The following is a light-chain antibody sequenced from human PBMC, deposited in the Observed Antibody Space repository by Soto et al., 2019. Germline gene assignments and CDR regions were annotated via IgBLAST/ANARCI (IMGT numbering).Light chain of an antibody. J-gene: IGKJ4*01. Sequence: EIVLTQSPGTLSLSPGERATLSCRASQSVTSSYLAWYQQKVGQAPRLLIYGASSRATGIPDRFSGSGSGTDFPLTISRLEPEDFAVYYCQQYGSSRLTFGGGTKVEIK. V-gene: IGKV3-20*01. CDR1: QSVTSSY. CDR2: GAS. CDR3: QQYGSSRLT.